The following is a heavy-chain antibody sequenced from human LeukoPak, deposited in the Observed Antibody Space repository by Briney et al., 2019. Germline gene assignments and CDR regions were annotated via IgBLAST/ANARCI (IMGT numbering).Heavy chain of an antibody. CDR2: INHSGST. Sequence: PSETLSLTCAVYGGSFSGYYWSWIRQPPGKGLEWIGEINHSGSTNYNPSLKSRVTISVDTSKNQFSLKLSSVTAADTAVYYYARWKRGYSGYEGGYYYYYYYMDVWGKGTTVTISS. J-gene: IGHJ6*03. CDR1: GGSFSGYY. V-gene: IGHV4-34*01. CDR3: ARWKRGYSGYEGGYYYYYYYMDV. D-gene: IGHD5-12*01.